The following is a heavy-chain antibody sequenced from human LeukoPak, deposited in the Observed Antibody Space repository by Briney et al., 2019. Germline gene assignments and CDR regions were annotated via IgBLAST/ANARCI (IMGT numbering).Heavy chain of an antibody. J-gene: IGHJ3*02. V-gene: IGHV3-23*01. CDR2: ITSGGGRT. CDR3: AKDPSSGYDDGDAFDM. Sequence: PGGSLRLSCAASGFGFSAYAMNWVRQAPGKGLEWVSGITSGGGRTYYAAPVKGRFTISRDNSPNTLSLQMNSLRAEETAVYYCAKDPSSGYDDGDAFDMWGQGTMVTVSS. CDR1: GFGFSAYA. D-gene: IGHD3-10*01.